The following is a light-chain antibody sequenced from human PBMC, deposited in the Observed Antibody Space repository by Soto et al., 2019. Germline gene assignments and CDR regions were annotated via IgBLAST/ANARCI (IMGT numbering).Light chain of an antibody. J-gene: IGLJ1*01. Sequence: QSALTKPRSVSGSPGQSVTISCTGTSSDVGGYNYVSWYQQHPAKAPKLLIYDVTKRPSGVPDRFSGSKSGNAASLIISGLQAEDEADYYCCSYAGTYTLYVFGTGTKVTVL. CDR3: CSYAGTYTLYV. CDR1: SSDVGGYNY. CDR2: DVT. V-gene: IGLV2-11*01.